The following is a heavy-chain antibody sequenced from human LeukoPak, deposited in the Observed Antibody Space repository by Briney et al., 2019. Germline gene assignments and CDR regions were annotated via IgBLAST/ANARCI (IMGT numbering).Heavy chain of an antibody. CDR1: GYSISSGYY. J-gene: IGHJ4*02. D-gene: IGHD3-22*01. CDR3: ARQALWYYYDSSGSFDY. Sequence: SETLSLTCTVSGYSISSGYYWGWIRQPPGKGLEWIGSIYHSGSTYYNPSLKSRVTISVDTSKNQFSLKLSSVTAADTAVYYCARQALWYYYDSSGSFDYWGQGTLVTVSS. V-gene: IGHV4-38-2*02. CDR2: IYHSGST.